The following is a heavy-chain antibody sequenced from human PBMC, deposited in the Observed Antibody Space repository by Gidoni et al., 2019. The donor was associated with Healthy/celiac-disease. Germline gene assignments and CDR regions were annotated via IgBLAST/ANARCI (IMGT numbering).Heavy chain of an antibody. CDR2: ISISSSYI. V-gene: IGHV3-21*01. D-gene: IGHD3-3*01. J-gene: IGHJ4*02. CDR1: GFTFSSYN. CDR3: ARVGLYDFWSVKEGYFDN. Sequence: EVQLVESGGGLVKPGGSLRLSCAASGFTFSSYNMNWVRQAPGKGLEWVSSISISSSYIYYADSVRGRFTISRDNAKNSLYLQMNSLRAEDTAVYYCARVGLYDFWSVKEGYFDNWGQGTLVTVSS.